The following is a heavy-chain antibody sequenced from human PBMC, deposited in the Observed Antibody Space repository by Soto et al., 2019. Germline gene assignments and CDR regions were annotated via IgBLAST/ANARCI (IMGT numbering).Heavy chain of an antibody. Sequence: SETLSLTCAVSGYSISSGYYWGWIRQPPGKGLEWIGSIYHSGSTYYNPSLKSRVTISVDTSKNQFSLKLSSVTAADTAVYYCARDSGWYVVSAFDIWGQGTMVTVSS. V-gene: IGHV4-38-2*02. D-gene: IGHD6-19*01. CDR2: IYHSGST. CDR1: GYSISSGYY. J-gene: IGHJ3*02. CDR3: ARDSGWYVVSAFDI.